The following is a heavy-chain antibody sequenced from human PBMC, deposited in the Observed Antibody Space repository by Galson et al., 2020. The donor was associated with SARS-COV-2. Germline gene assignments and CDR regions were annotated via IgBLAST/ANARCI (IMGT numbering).Heavy chain of an antibody. V-gene: IGHV3-21*01. CDR3: ARDENWNYADYYYGMDV. J-gene: IGHJ6*02. CDR1: GFTFSSYS. CDR2: ISSSSSYI. D-gene: IGHD1-7*01. Sequence: GGSLRLSCAASGFTFSSYSMNWVRQAPGKGLEWVSSISSSSSYIYYADSVKGRFTISRDNAKNSLYLQMNSLRAEDTAVYYCARDENWNYADYYYGMDVWGQGTTVTVSS.